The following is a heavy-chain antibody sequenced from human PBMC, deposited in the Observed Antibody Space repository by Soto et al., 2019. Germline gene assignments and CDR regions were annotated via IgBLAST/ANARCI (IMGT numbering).Heavy chain of an antibody. J-gene: IGHJ6*02. Sequence: LQLEVSGSGLVKPSQTLSLTCAVSGGSISSGGYSWTWIRQPPGKGLEWIGYIYHSGSTYYNPSLKSRVTISVDRSKNQFSLKLSSVTAADTAVYYCARVPDVWGQGTTVTVSS. CDR3: ARVPDV. V-gene: IGHV4-30-2*01. CDR1: GGSISSGGYS. CDR2: IYHSGST.